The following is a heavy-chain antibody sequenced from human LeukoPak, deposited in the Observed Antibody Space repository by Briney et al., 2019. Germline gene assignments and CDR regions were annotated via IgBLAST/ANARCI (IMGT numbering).Heavy chain of an antibody. V-gene: IGHV3-74*01. CDR3: ARGASGSYLVY. Sequence: GGSLRLSCAASGFTFSSFWMHWVRQAPGKGLVWVSRISSDGSTTSYADSVEGRFTISRDNAKNTLFLQMNSLRAEDTAVYYCARGASGSYLVYWGQGTLVTVSS. J-gene: IGHJ4*02. CDR2: ISSDGSTT. CDR1: GFTFSSFW. D-gene: IGHD1-26*01.